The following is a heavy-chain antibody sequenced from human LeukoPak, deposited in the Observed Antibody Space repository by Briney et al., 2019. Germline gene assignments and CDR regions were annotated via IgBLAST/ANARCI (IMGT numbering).Heavy chain of an antibody. D-gene: IGHD5-24*01. CDR2: ISAYNGNT. CDR3: ARDSWLQFNSKNDY. V-gene: IGHV1-18*01. CDR1: GYTFTSYG. J-gene: IGHJ4*02. Sequence: ASVKVSCKASGYTFTSYGISWVRQAPGRGLEWMGWISAYNGNTNYAQKLQGRVTMTTDTSTSTAYMELRSLRSDDTAVYYCARDSWLQFNSKNDYWGQGTLVTVSS.